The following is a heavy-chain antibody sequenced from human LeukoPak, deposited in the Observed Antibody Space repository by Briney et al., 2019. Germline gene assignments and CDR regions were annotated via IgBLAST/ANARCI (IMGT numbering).Heavy chain of an antibody. V-gene: IGHV4-59*01. CDR2: IYYSGNT. CDR1: GGSMTTYY. J-gene: IGHJ4*02. CDR3: ASLSLWNFFQY. Sequence: SETLSLTCTVSGGSMTTYYWNWIRQPPGKGLEWIGNIYYSGNTNYNPSLKSRVTMSLDTSKNQFSLKLTSVTAAATAVYYCASLSLWNFFQYWGQGTLVPVSS. D-gene: IGHD1-1*01.